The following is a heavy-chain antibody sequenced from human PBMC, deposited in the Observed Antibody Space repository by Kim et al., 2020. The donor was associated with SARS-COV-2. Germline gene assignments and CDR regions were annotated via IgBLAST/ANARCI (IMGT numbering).Heavy chain of an antibody. J-gene: IGHJ6*02. Sequence: STYYADSGKGRLTISRDKSKNTLYLQMNSRRAEDTAVYYCARDLDYYGMDVWGQGTTVTVSS. CDR2: ST. V-gene: IGHV3-53*01. CDR3: ARDLDYYGMDV.